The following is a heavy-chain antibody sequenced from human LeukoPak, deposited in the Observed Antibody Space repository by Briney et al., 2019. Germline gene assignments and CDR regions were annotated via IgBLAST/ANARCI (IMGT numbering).Heavy chain of an antibody. J-gene: IGHJ4*02. CDR3: ARGEIPGCSYCIIEY. CDR2: IYSGGST. CDR1: GFTVSSNY. D-gene: IGHD5-18*01. Sequence: SGGSLRLSCAASGFTVSSNYMSWVRQAPGKGLEWVSVIYSGGSTYYADSVKGRFTISRDNSKNTLYLQMNSLRAEDTAVYYCARGEIPGCSYCIIEYWGQGTLVTVSS. V-gene: IGHV3-53*01.